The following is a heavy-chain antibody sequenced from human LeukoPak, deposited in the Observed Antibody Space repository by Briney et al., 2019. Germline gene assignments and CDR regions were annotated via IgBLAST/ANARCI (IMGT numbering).Heavy chain of an antibody. J-gene: IGHJ5*02. CDR2: IIPIFGTA. Sequence: ASVKVSCKASGGTLSSYAISWVRQAPGQGLEWMGGIIPIFGTANYAQKFQGRVTITADESTSTAYMELSSLRSEDTAVYYCARVPTYYYGWGSRTNWFDPWGQGTLVTVSS. CDR1: GGTLSSYA. D-gene: IGHD3-10*01. V-gene: IGHV1-69*13. CDR3: ARVPTYYYGWGSRTNWFDP.